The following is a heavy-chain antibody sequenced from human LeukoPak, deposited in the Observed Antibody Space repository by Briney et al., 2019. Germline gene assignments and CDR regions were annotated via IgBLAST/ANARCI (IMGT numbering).Heavy chain of an antibody. V-gene: IGHV1-69*05. CDR1: GGTFSSYA. CDR3: AEENDYGDY. CDR2: IIPIFGTA. Sequence: ASVKVSCKASGGTFSSYAISWVRQALGQGLEWMGRIIPIFGTANYAQKFQGRVTITTDESTSTAYMELSSLRSEDTAVYYCAEENDYGDYWGQGTLVTVSS. J-gene: IGHJ4*02. D-gene: IGHD2/OR15-2a*01.